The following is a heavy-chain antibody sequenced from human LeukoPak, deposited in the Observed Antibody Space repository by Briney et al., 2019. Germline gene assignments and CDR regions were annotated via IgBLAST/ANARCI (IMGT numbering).Heavy chain of an antibody. CDR2: ISSSGSTI. CDR3: ARGGITMVQGVYYYYYYMDV. CDR1: GLSFSDYY. J-gene: IGHJ6*03. V-gene: IGHV3-11*01. Sequence: GGSLRLSCAASGLSFSDYYMSWIRQAPGKGLEWVSYISSSGSTIYYADSVKGRFTISRDNAKNSLYLQMNSLRAEDTAVYYCARGGITMVQGVYYYYYYMDVWGKGTTVTVSS. D-gene: IGHD3-10*01.